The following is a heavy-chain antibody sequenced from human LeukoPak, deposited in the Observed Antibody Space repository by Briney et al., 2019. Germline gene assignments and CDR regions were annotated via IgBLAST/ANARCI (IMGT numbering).Heavy chain of an antibody. CDR1: GGSISSGGYS. J-gene: IGHJ5*02. D-gene: IGHD3-3*01. Sequence: SETLSLTCAVSGGSISSGGYSWSWIRQPPGKGLEWIVYIYHSGSTYYNPALKSRVTISVDRSKNQFSLKLSSVTAADTAVYYCARSSFFAAAGWFDPWGQGTLVTVSS. CDR3: ARSSFFAAAGWFDP. CDR2: IYHSGST. V-gene: IGHV4-30-2*01.